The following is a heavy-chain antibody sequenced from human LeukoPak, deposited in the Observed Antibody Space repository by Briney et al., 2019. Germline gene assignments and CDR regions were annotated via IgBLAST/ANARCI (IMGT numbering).Heavy chain of an antibody. V-gene: IGHV3-64*01. J-gene: IGHJ4*02. CDR2: IGPGGDNT. Sequence: PGGSLRLSCAASGFTFSTYGMHWVRQAPGKGLKYVSGIGPGGDNTYYAKSVKGRFTISRDDSKHMLYLQMDSLRSDDMAVYYCARGAQLTDYWGQGTLVTVSS. CDR1: GFTFSTYG. CDR3: ARGAQLTDY. D-gene: IGHD6-13*01.